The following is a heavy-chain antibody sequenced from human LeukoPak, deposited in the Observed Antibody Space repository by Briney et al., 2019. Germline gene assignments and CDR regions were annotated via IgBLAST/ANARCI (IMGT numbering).Heavy chain of an antibody. CDR2: IHWDDNK. CDR3: ARIPQYCSGGTCYSGTFDY. J-gene: IGHJ4*02. V-gene: IGHV2-70*04. Sequence: SGPALVKHTQTLTLTCTFSGFSLSTSGMRVSWIRQPPGKALEWLARIHWDDNKFYSTSLKTRLTISKDTSKNQVVLTMTNMDPVDTATYYCARIPQYCSGGTCYSGTFDYWGQGTLVTVSS. D-gene: IGHD2-15*01. CDR1: GFSLSTSGMR.